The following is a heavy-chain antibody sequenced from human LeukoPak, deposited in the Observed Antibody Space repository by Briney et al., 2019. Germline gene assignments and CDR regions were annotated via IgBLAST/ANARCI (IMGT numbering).Heavy chain of an antibody. CDR3: ARDSGTYCGGDCYLYYYGMDV. V-gene: IGHV3-33*01. Sequence: GRSLRLSCAASGFTFSSYGMNWVGQAPGKGLEWVAVMWYDGSNKYYADSVKGRFTISRDNSKNTLYLQMNSLRAEDTAVYYCARDSGTYCGGDCYLYYYGMDVWGQGTTVTVSS. J-gene: IGHJ6*02. CDR2: MWYDGSNK. CDR1: GFTFSSYG. D-gene: IGHD2-21*02.